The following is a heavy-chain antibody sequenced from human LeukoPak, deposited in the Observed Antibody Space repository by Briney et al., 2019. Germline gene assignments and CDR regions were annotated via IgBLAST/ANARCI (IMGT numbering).Heavy chain of an antibody. J-gene: IGHJ3*02. D-gene: IGHD1-26*01. CDR1: GFIFTNYF. V-gene: IGHV3-23*01. CDR2: ISGSGGNT. CDR3: AKKAATSAFDI. Sequence: GGSLRLSCAASGFIFTNYFMSWVRQAPGKGLEWVSEISGSGGNTYYADSVKGRFTISRDKSKNTLYLQMNSLRVEDTAVYYCAKKAATSAFDIWGQGTMVTVSS.